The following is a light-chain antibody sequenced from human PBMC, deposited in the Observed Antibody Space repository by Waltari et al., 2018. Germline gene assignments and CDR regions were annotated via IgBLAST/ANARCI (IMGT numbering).Light chain of an antibody. V-gene: IGKV1-5*03. J-gene: IGKJ3*01. CDR3: QQYNSYPHT. Sequence: DIQMTQSPSTLSASVGDRVTITCRASQSISSWLAWYQQKPGKATKLLIYKASSLESGVPSRFSGSGSGTEFTRTISSLQPDDFATYYCQQYNSYPHTFGPGTKVDIK. CDR2: KAS. CDR1: QSISSW.